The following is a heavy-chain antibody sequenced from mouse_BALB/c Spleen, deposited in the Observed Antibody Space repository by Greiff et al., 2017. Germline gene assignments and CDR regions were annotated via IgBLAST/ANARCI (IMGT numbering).Heavy chain of an antibody. Sequence: ESGPGLVKPSQSLSLTCTVTGYSITSDYAWNWIRQFPGNKLEWMGYISYSGSTSYNPSLKSRISITRDTSKNQFFLQLNSVTTEDTATYYCARWDEDFDYWGQGTTLTVSS. D-gene: IGHD4-1*01. CDR1: GYSITSDYA. V-gene: IGHV3-2*02. CDR2: ISYSGST. CDR3: ARWDEDFDY. J-gene: IGHJ2*01.